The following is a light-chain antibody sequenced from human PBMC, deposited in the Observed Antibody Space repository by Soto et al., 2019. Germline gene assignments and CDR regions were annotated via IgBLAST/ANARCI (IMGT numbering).Light chain of an antibody. Sequence: EIEMTQSPATLSVSPGERATLSCRASQSVRSNLAWYQQKPGQAPRLLIYDASTRATGIPARFSGSGSGTEFTLTISSLQSEDFAVYYCQQYIYWPWTFGQGTKVDI. J-gene: IGKJ1*01. V-gene: IGKV3-15*01. CDR3: QQYIYWPWT. CDR1: QSVRSN. CDR2: DAS.